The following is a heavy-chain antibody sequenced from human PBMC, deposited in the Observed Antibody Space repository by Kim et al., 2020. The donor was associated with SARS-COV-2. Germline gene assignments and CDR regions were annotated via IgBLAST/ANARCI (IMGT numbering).Heavy chain of an antibody. D-gene: IGHD7-27*01. CDR1: GFTFSTSW. V-gene: IGHV3-74*01. Sequence: GGSLRLSCAASGFTFSTSWMHWVRQAPGKGLVWVSRINNDGSTVNYADSVRGRFSISRDNAKNMVYLQMNSLTAEDTAGYYCSKDPHWGLGYWGQGTLVTVSS. CDR3: SKDPHWGLGY. CDR2: INNDGSTV. J-gene: IGHJ4*02.